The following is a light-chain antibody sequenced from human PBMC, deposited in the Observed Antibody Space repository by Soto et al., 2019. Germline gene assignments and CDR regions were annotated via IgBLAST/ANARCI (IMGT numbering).Light chain of an antibody. V-gene: IGLV1-44*01. CDR3: AAWDDRLHGLYV. J-gene: IGLJ1*01. CDR1: SSNIGSNT. CDR2: SNN. Sequence: QSVLTQPPSASGTPGQRVTISCSGSSSNIGSNTVNWYQQLPGTAPKLLIYSNNQRPSGVPDRFSGSKSGTSASLAISGLQSEDEADYYCAAWDDRLHGLYVFGTGTNVTDL.